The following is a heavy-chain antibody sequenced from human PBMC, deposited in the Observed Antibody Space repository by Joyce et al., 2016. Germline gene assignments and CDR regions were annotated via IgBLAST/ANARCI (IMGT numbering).Heavy chain of an antibody. J-gene: IGHJ1*01. CDR3: ARARRGIILARGEMGEYLQH. V-gene: IGHV4-34*04. CDR2: VNDRGRT. D-gene: IGHD3-10*01. Sequence: QVQLQEWGAGLLKPSETLSLTCAVYGGSLSGYYWSWIRQAPGMGLEWIGEVNDRGRTKDNPSLKSRATTAMDTSKNQFSLRLTTVTAADTAVYFCARARRGIILARGEMGEYLQHWGRGTVVIVSS. CDR1: GGSLSGYY.